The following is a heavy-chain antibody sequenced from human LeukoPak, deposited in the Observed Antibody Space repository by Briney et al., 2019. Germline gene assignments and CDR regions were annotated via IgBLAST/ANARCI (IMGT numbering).Heavy chain of an antibody. CDR2: INYSGST. V-gene: IGHV4-59*11. J-gene: IGHJ4*02. D-gene: IGHD1-26*01. CDR3: ARDIEAVGATLYFDY. Sequence: SETLSLTYTVSGGSISSHYCSWIRQTPGKGLEWIGQINYSGSTYYNPSLKSRVTLSIDTSKNQFSLKLTSVTAADTAVYYCARDIEAVGATLYFDYWGQRTLVTVSS. CDR1: GGSISSHY.